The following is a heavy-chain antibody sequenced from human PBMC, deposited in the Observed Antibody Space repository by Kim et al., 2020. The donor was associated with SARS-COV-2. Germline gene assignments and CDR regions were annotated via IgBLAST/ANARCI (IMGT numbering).Heavy chain of an antibody. J-gene: IGHJ4*02. CDR3: ARAAADPTDFDY. CDR1: GFTFSSYA. Sequence: GGSLRLSCAASGFTFSSYAMSWFRQTPGKGLEWVSAISGSGGSTYYADSVKGRFTISRDNSKNTLYLQMNSMRAEDTAVYYCARAAADPTDFDYWGQGTLVTDSS. D-gene: IGHD6-13*01. V-gene: IGHV3-23*01. CDR2: ISGSGGST.